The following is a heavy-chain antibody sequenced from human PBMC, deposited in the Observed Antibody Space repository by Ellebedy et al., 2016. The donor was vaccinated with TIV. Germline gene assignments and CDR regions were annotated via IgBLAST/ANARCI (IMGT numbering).Heavy chain of an antibody. V-gene: IGHV3-64D*06. Sequence: PGGSLRLSCSASGFTFSNFAMHWVRQAPGKGLEYVSGISNNGDRTYYADSVKGRFTISRDNSNNTLYLQMSSLRAEDTAVYYCAGNYDTNGYYWGAIGFWGQGTLVTVSS. CDR3: AGNYDTNGYYWGAIGF. CDR2: ISNNGDRT. J-gene: IGHJ4*02. CDR1: GFTFSNFA. D-gene: IGHD3-22*01.